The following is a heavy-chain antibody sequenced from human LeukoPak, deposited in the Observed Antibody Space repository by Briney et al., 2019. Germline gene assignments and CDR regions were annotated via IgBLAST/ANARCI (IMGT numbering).Heavy chain of an antibody. CDR1: GYTLTELS. CDR2: FDPEDGET. Sequence: ASVKVSCKVSGYTLTELSMHWVRQAPGKGLEWMGGFDPEDGETIYAQKFQGRVTMTRDTSTSTVYMELSSLRSEDMAVYYCARAGGYCSSTSCWSFRYASDIWGQGTMVTVSS. D-gene: IGHD2-2*01. V-gene: IGHV1-24*01. CDR3: ARAGGYCSSTSCWSFRYASDI. J-gene: IGHJ3*02.